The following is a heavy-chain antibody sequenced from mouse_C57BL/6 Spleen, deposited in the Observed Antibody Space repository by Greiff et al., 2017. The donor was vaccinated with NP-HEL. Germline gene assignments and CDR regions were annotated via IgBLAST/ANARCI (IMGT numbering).Heavy chain of an antibody. V-gene: IGHV14-3*01. J-gene: IGHJ4*01. CDR3: ARRATLVYYAMDY. CDR2: IDPANGNT. CDR1: GFNIKNTY. D-gene: IGHD3-1*01. Sequence: VQLKESVAELVRPGASVKLSCTASGFNIKNTYMHWVKQRPEQGLEWIGRIDPANGNTKYAPKFQGKATITADTSSNTAYLQLSSLTSEDTAIYYCARRATLVYYAMDYWGQGTSVTVSS.